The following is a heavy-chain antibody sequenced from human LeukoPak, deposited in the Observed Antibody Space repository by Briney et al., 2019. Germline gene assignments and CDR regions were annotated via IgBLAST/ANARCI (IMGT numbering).Heavy chain of an antibody. V-gene: IGHV3-30*02. J-gene: IGHJ6*03. D-gene: IGHD4-17*01. CDR1: GFTFSSYG. CDR3: AKSTTVTTFGSFYYYMDV. CDR2: IRSDGTNK. Sequence: PGGSLRLSCAASGFTFSSYGMHWVRQAPAQGLEWVAFIRSDGTNKNYPDSVRGRFTISRDNSQNTLYLQMNSLRAEDTAVYHCAKSTTVTTFGSFYYYMDVWGKGTTVTVSS.